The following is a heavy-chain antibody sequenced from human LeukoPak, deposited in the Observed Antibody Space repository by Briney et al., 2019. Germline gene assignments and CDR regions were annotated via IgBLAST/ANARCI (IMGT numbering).Heavy chain of an antibody. CDR1: GYSFSSYT. CDR2: IAGSSGYI. D-gene: IGHD2-21*02. CDR3: ARDRGAYCGGDCYLGFDY. V-gene: IGHV3-21*01. J-gene: IGHJ4*01. Sequence: PGGSLRLSCAASGYSFSSYTMNWVRQTPGKGLEWVSSIAGSSGYISYADSVKGRFTISRDNAKKSLYLQMTSLTAEDTAVYYCARDRGAYCGGDCYLGFDYWGRGTLVTVSS.